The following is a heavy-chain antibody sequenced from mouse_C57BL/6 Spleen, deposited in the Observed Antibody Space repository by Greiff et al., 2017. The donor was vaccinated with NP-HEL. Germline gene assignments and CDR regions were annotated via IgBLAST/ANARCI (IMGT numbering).Heavy chain of an antibody. J-gene: IGHJ3*01. CDR2: IYPGDGDT. CDR1: GYAFSSSW. V-gene: IGHV1-82*01. D-gene: IGHD2-4*01. Sequence: VQLQQSGPELVKPGASVKISCKASGYAFSSSWMNWVKQRPGTGLEWIGRIYPGDGDTNYNGKFKGKATLTADKSSSTAYMQLSSLTSEDSAVYFCAREGYDYDRAFAYWGQGTLVTVSA. CDR3: AREGYDYDRAFAY.